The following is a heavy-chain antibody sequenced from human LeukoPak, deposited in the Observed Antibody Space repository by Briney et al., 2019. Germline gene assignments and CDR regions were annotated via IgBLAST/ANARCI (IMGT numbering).Heavy chain of an antibody. V-gene: IGHV1-69*06. CDR2: IIPIFGTA. Sequence: ASVKVSCKASGGTFSSYAISWVRQAPGQGLEWMGGIIPIFGTANYAQKFQGRVTITADKSTSTAYMELSSLRPEDTAVYYCAREGNFDAFDIWGQGTMVTVSS. J-gene: IGHJ3*02. D-gene: IGHD1-7*01. CDR1: GGTFSSYA. CDR3: AREGNFDAFDI.